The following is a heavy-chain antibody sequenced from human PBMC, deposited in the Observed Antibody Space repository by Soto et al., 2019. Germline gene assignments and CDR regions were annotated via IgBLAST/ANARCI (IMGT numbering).Heavy chain of an antibody. V-gene: IGHV1-69*13. CDR2: IIPIFGTA. CDR3: ARAAAVPPYWYFDL. CDR1: GGTFSSYA. Sequence: GASVKVSCKASGGTFSSYAISWVRQAPGQGLEWMGGIIPIFGTANYAQKFQGRVTITADESTSTAYMELSSLRSEDTAVYYCARAAAVPPYWYFDLWGRGTLVTVSS. J-gene: IGHJ2*01. D-gene: IGHD6-13*01.